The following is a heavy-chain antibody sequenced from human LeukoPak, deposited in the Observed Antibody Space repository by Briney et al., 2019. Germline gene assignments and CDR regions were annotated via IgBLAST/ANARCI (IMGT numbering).Heavy chain of an antibody. D-gene: IGHD5-18*01. CDR3: ARVGYSYSINDWSRTGLGAYPTKYYYMDV. V-gene: IGHV4-34*01. CDR2: INPSGGT. J-gene: IGHJ6*03. Sequence: PSETLSLTCAVYGGSFSDYSWSWIRQPPGKGPEWIGEINPSGGTNHNPSLMSRVSMSVDTSKNQISLRVSSVTAADTAVYYCARVGYSYSINDWSRTGLGAYPTKYYYMDVWGKGTTVTVSS. CDR1: GGSFSDYS.